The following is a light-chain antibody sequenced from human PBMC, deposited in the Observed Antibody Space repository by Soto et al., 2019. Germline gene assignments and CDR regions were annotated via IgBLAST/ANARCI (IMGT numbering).Light chain of an antibody. CDR3: GSWDGSLNNYV. V-gene: IGLV1-51*01. CDR1: SSNIGNYY. Sequence: QYVLTQPPSVSAAPGQKVTISCSGGSSNIGNYYVSWYQQLPGVAPKLLIFASDKRPSGIPDRFSGSQSGASGTLDITGLQTGDEADYYCGSWDGSLNNYVFGTGTKLTVL. J-gene: IGLJ1*01. CDR2: ASD.